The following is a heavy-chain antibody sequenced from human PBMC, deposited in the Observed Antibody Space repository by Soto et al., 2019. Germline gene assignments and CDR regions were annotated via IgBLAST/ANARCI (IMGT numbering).Heavy chain of an antibody. D-gene: IGHD3-10*01. CDR2: ISGSGGST. CDR3: AKDSTRGSGSYSD. J-gene: IGHJ4*02. Sequence: EVQLLESGGGLIQPGGSLRLSCAASGFTFSSYAMSWVRQAPGKGLEWVSAISGSGGSTYYADSVKGRFTISRDNSKNTLYLQMNSLRAEDTAVYYCAKDSTRGSGSYSDWGQGTLVTVSS. V-gene: IGHV3-23*01. CDR1: GFTFSSYA.